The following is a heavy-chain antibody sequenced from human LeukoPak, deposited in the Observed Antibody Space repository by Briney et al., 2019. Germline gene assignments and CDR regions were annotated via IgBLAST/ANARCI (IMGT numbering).Heavy chain of an antibody. Sequence: PGGSLRLSCAASGFTFDDYAMHWIRQPPGRGLEWIGYIYYSGTTNYNPSLKSRVTISVDTSKNQFSLKLSSVTAADTAVYYCARGVYIAAAQYAYWGQGTLVTVSS. CDR1: GFTFDDYA. J-gene: IGHJ4*02. CDR2: IYYSGTT. CDR3: ARGVYIAAAQYAY. V-gene: IGHV4-59*01. D-gene: IGHD6-13*01.